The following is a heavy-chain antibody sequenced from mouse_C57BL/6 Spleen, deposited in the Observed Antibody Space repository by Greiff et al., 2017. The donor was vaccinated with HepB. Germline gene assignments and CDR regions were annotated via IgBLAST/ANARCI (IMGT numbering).Heavy chain of an antibody. CDR1: GYTFTDYY. D-gene: IGHD4-1*01. V-gene: IGHV1-26*01. CDR2: INPNNGGT. Sequence: VQLQQSGPELVKPGASVKISCKASGYTFTDYYMNWVKQSHGKSLEWIGDINPNNGGTSYNQKFKGKATLTVDKSSSTAYMELRSLTSEDSAVYYCARPTNWGYFDVWGTGTTVTVSS. J-gene: IGHJ1*03. CDR3: ARPTNWGYFDV.